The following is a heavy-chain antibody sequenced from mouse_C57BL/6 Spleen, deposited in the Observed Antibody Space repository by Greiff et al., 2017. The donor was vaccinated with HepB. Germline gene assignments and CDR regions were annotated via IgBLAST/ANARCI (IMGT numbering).Heavy chain of an antibody. CDR1: GFSFNTYA. D-gene: IGHD4-1*01. CDR2: IRSKSNNYAT. CDR3: ETGTGYFDV. Sequence: EVQVVESGGGLVQPKGSLKLSCAASGFSFNTYAMNWVRQAPGKGLEWVARIRSKSNNYATYYADSVKDRFTISRDDSESMLYLQMNNLKTEDTAMYYCETGTGYFDVWGTGTTVTVSS. V-gene: IGHV10-1*01. J-gene: IGHJ1*03.